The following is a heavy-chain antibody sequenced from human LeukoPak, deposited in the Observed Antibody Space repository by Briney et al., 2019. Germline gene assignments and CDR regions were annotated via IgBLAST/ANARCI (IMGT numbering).Heavy chain of an antibody. Sequence: GSVKVSCKASGYTFTSDGISWVRQAPGQGGEWMGWTSAYNGNTNYAQKLRGRLTMPTHTSPSTAYMELRSLRSDDTAVYYRARDRIDLVRSLSVVVVAATPVMDVWGQGTTVTVSS. CDR1: GYTFTSDG. D-gene: IGHD2-15*01. V-gene: IGHV1-18*01. CDR3: ARDRIDLVRSLSVVVVAATPVMDV. J-gene: IGHJ6*02. CDR2: TSAYNGNT.